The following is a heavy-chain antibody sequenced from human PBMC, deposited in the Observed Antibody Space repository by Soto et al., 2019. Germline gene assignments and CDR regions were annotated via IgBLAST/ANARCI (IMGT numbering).Heavy chain of an antibody. CDR3: ARLGHVWFFPMDV. CDR1: GYSFTSYW. Sequence: PGESLNISCKGSGYSFTSYWIGWVRHMPGKGLELMGIIYPGDSDTRYIPSFQGQVTISADKSISTAYLQWSGLKASDTDMYYCARLGHVWFFPMDVWGQGTTVTDSS. J-gene: IGHJ6*02. CDR2: IYPGDSDT. V-gene: IGHV5-51*01. D-gene: IGHD3-10*01.